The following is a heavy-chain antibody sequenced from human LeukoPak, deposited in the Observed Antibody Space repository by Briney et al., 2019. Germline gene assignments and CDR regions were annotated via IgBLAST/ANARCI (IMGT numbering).Heavy chain of an antibody. D-gene: IGHD2-21*02. V-gene: IGHV3-21*01. CDR2: ISSSSSYI. CDR3: ASPVVVTATTDY. Sequence: GGSLRLSCAASGFTCSSYSMNWVRQAPGKGLEWVSSISSSSSYIYYADSVKGRFTISRDNAKNSLYLQMNSLRAEDTAVYYCASPVVVTATTDYWGQGTLVTVSS. J-gene: IGHJ4*02. CDR1: GFTCSSYS.